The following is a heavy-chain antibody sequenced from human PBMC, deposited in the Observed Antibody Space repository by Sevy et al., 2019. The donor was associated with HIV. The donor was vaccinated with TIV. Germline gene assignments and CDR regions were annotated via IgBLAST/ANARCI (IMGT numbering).Heavy chain of an antibody. CDR2: ISSSSSTI. Sequence: GGSLRLSCAASGFTFSSYSMNWVRQAPGKGLEWVSYISSSSSTIYYADSVKGRFTISRDNAKNSLYLQMNSLRDEDTAVNYCARLLWFGGGAFDIWGQGTMVTVSS. V-gene: IGHV3-48*02. CDR3: ARLLWFGGGAFDI. D-gene: IGHD3-10*01. CDR1: GFTFSSYS. J-gene: IGHJ3*02.